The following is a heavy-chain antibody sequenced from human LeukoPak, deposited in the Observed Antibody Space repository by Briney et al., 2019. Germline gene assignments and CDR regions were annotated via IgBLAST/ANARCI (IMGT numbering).Heavy chain of an antibody. D-gene: IGHD3-9*01. CDR2: ISSSSSYI. J-gene: IGHJ4*02. Sequence: GGSLRLSCAASGFTFSSYSMNWVRQAPGKGLEWGSSISSSSSYIYYADSVKGRFTISRDNAKNSLYLQMNSLRAEDTAVYYCARVKEGYDILTGYYRYYYFDYWGQGTLVTVSS. CDR3: ARVKEGYDILTGYYRYYYFDY. V-gene: IGHV3-21*01. CDR1: GFTFSSYS.